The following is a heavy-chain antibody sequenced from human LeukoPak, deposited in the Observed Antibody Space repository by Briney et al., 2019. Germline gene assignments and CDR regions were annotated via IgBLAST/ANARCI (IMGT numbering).Heavy chain of an antibody. D-gene: IGHD2-15*01. CDR2: INPNNGGT. J-gene: IGHJ6*02. CDR1: GGTFSSYA. V-gene: IGHV1-2*04. Sequence: GASVKVSCKASGGTFSSYAISWVRQAPGQGLEWMGWINPNNGGTNYAQKFQGSVTMTRDTSINTAYMEVSRLRSDDTAVYYCARDHCSSAGCYEDYYYGVDVWGQGTTVTVSS. CDR3: ARDHCSSAGCYEDYYYGVDV.